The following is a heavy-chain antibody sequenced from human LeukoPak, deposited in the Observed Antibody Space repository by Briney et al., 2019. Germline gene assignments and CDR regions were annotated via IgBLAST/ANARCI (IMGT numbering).Heavy chain of an antibody. CDR2: INVGNGDT. Sequence: GASVKVSSKASGYTFINYVIHWVRRAPGQRPEWMGWINVGNGDTKYSQKFQGRVTIARDTSASTAYMELGSLRSEDTAVYYCARDRGGTGDFDYWGQGTLVTVSS. V-gene: IGHV1-3*01. CDR1: GYTFINYV. J-gene: IGHJ4*02. D-gene: IGHD1-1*01. CDR3: ARDRGGTGDFDY.